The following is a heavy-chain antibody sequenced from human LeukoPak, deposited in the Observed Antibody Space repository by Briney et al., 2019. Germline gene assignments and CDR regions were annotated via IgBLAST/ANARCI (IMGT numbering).Heavy chain of an antibody. CDR2: IYYSGTT. CDR1: GGSISSSRYY. D-gene: IGHD5-18*01. CDR3: ARGYSYGGSYFDY. Sequence: PSETLSLTCTVSGGSISSSRYYWGWIRQPPGKGLEWIGTIYYSGTTYYNPSLTGRVTISVDASKNQFSLKLSSVTAADTAVYYCARGYSYGGSYFDYWGQRTLVTVSS. V-gene: IGHV4-39*01. J-gene: IGHJ4*02.